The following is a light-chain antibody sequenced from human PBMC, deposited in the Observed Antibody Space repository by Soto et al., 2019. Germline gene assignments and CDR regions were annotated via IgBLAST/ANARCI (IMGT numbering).Light chain of an antibody. CDR3: QQDGSSPIT. J-gene: IGKJ5*01. Sequence: EIVMTQSPATLSVSTGERATLSCRASQSVSSNLAWYQQKPGQAPRPLIYGASSRATGIPDRFSGSGSGTDFTLTISRLEPEDFAVYYCQQDGSSPITFGQGTRLEIK. CDR2: GAS. CDR1: QSVSSN. V-gene: IGKV3-20*01.